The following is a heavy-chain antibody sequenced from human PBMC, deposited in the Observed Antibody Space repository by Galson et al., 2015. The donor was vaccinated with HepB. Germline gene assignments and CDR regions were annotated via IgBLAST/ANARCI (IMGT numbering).Heavy chain of an antibody. D-gene: IGHD3-10*01. Sequence: PALVKPTQTLTLTCTFSGFSLSTRGMCVSWIRQPPGKALEWLARIDWDDDKYYSTSLKPRLTISKDTSKNQVALTMTNIDPVDTATYYCARIGGSYSAFDYWGQGTPVTVSS. J-gene: IGHJ4*02. CDR2: IDWDDDK. CDR1: GFSLSTRGMC. CDR3: ARIGGSYSAFDY. V-gene: IGHV2-70*11.